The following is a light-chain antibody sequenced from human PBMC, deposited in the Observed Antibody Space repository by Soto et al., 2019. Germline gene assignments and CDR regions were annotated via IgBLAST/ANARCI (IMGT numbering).Light chain of an antibody. J-gene: IGKJ4*01. Sequence: DIQMTQSPSSLSASEGDRVTITCQASQDISNYLNWYQQKPGKAPKLLIYDASNLETGVPSRFSGSGSGTDFTFTISSLQPEDIATYYCQQYDNLPPPTFGGGTKVEIK. V-gene: IGKV1-33*01. CDR1: QDISNY. CDR3: QQYDNLPPPT. CDR2: DAS.